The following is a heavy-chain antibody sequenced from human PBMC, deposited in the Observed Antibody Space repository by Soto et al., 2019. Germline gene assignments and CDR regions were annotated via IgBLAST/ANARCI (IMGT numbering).Heavy chain of an antibody. V-gene: IGHV3-7*01. CDR2: IKQDGSQI. CDR3: ARIGYRSSSFDY. CDR1: GFIFSNYW. J-gene: IGHJ4*02. D-gene: IGHD6-6*01. Sequence: EVQLVESGGGLVQAGGSLRLSCAASGFIFSNYWMTWVRQAPGKGLEWVANIKQDGSQIYYVDSVKGRFTISRDNAKNSAFLQMNSLRAEDTAVYYCARIGYRSSSFDYWGQGTLVTVSS.